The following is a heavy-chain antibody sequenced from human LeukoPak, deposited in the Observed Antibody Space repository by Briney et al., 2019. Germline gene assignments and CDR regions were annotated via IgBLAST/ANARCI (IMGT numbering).Heavy chain of an antibody. CDR3: AKSNGYGLIDI. Sequence: SETLSLTCAVYGGSFSGYYWGWIRQPPGKGLEWIGNIFYSGSTYYGPSLKSRLTISLDTSRNQFSLKLNSVTAADTAVYYCAKSNGYGLIDIWGQGTMVTVSS. CDR2: IFYSGST. V-gene: IGHV4-34*12. CDR1: GGSFSGYY. D-gene: IGHD3-10*01. J-gene: IGHJ3*02.